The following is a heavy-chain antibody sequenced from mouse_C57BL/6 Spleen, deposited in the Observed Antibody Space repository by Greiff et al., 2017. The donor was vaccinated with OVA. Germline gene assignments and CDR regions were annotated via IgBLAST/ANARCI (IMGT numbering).Heavy chain of an antibody. CDR3: ARTPYDSAWFAY. Sequence: QVQLKQPGTELVKPGASVKLSCKASGYTFTSYWMHWVKQRPGQGLEWIGNINPSNGGTNYNEKFKSKATLTVDKSSSTAYMQLSSLTSEDSAVYYCARTPYDSAWFAYWGQGTLVTVSA. CDR1: GYTFTSYW. D-gene: IGHD2-4*01. V-gene: IGHV1-53*01. CDR2: INPSNGGT. J-gene: IGHJ3*01.